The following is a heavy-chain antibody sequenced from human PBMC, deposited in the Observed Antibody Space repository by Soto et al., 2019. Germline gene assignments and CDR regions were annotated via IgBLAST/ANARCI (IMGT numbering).Heavy chain of an antibody. J-gene: IGHJ6*02. CDR2: IIPILGIA. D-gene: IGHD5-12*01. V-gene: IGHV1-69*08. CDR1: GGTFSSYT. Sequence: QVQLVQSGAEVKKPGSSVKVSCKASGGTFSSYTISWVRQAPGQGLEWMGRIIPILGIANYAQQFQGRVTITADKSTSTAYMELSSLRSEDTAVYYCARDRAGYSGYVPFVPAPGMDVWGQGTTVTVSS. CDR3: ARDRAGYSGYVPFVPAPGMDV.